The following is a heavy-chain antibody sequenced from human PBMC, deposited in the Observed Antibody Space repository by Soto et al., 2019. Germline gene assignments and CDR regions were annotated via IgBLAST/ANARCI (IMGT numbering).Heavy chain of an antibody. J-gene: IGHJ2*01. Sequence: QVQLVQSGAEVKKPGSSVKVSCKASGGTFKNYAVTWVRLAPGQGLQWMGGVIPMFGTERYAERFQGRVTITADDSTAYMELRCLISVDTALYYCARSVSGVHWYFDLWGSGTQVTVSS. CDR2: VIPMFGTE. D-gene: IGHD3-10*01. V-gene: IGHV1-69*01. CDR3: ARSVSGVHWYFDL. CDR1: GGTFKNYA.